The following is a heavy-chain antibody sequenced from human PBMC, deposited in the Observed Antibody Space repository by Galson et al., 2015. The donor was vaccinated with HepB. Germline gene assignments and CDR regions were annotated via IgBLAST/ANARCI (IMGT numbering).Heavy chain of an antibody. V-gene: IGHV3-48*01. CDR2: ISSSSSTI. J-gene: IGHJ6*02. CDR1: GFTFSSYS. CDR3: ATTRFPGYSSSPDYYYYYGMDV. D-gene: IGHD6-13*01. Sequence: SLRLSCAASGFTFSSYSMNWVRQAPGKGLEWVSYISSSSSTIYYADSVKGRFTISRDNAKNSLYLQMNSLRAEDTAVYYCATTRFPGYSSSPDYYYYYGMDVWGQGTTVTVSS.